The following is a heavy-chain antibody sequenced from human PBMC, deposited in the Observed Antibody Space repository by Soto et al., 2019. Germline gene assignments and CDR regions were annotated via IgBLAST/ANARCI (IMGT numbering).Heavy chain of an antibody. V-gene: IGHV1-2*04. J-gene: IGHJ6*02. CDR1: GYTFTGYY. D-gene: IGHD3-3*01. Sequence: ASVKVSCKASGYTFTGYYMHWVRQAPGQGLEWMGWINPNSGGTNYAQKFQGWVTITRDTSISTAYMELSRLRSDDTAVYYCARSYYYDFWSGHLEGPGMDVWGQGTTVTVSS. CDR3: ARSYYYDFWSGHLEGPGMDV. CDR2: INPNSGGT.